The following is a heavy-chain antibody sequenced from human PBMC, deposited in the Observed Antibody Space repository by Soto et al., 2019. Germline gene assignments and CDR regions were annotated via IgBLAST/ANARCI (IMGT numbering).Heavy chain of an antibody. CDR1: GFTFSQYG. CDR3: AREEGHIDS. CDR2: IRSSSTT. D-gene: IGHD2-21*01. J-gene: IGHJ4*02. V-gene: IGHV3-48*01. Sequence: DVQLVESGGGSVLPGGSLRLSCTASGFTFSQYGLNWVRQAPGKGLEWVAFIRSSSTTEYADSVRGRFTISRDNAKNSMYLQMNSLRAEDTAMYYCAREEGHIDSWGQGTLVTVSS.